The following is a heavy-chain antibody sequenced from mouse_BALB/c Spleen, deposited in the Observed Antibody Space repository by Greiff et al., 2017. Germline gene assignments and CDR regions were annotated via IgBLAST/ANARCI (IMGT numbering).Heavy chain of an antibody. CDR3: ARKRGNYNFAMDY. V-gene: IGHV5-17*02. J-gene: IGHJ4*01. CDR2: ISSGSSTI. CDR1: GFTFSSFG. D-gene: IGHD2-1*01. Sequence: EVKLVESGGGLVQPGGSLKLSCAASGFTFSSFGMHWVRQAPEKGLEWVAYISSGSSTIYYADTVKGRFTISRDNPKNTLFLQMTSLRSEDTAMYYCARKRGNYNFAMDYWGQGTSVTVSS.